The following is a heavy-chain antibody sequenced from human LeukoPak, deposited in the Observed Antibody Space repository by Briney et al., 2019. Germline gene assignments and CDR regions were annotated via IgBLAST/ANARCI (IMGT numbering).Heavy chain of an antibody. CDR2: ISSSGSTI. Sequence: PGGSLRLSCAASGFTFSSYEMNWVRQAPGKGLEWVSYISSSGSTIYYADSVKGRFTISRDNAKNSLYLQMNGLRAEDTAVYYCARDLEGVGTAMADWFDPWGQGTLVTVSS. J-gene: IGHJ5*02. D-gene: IGHD5-18*01. CDR1: GFTFSSYE. CDR3: ARDLEGVGTAMADWFDP. V-gene: IGHV3-48*03.